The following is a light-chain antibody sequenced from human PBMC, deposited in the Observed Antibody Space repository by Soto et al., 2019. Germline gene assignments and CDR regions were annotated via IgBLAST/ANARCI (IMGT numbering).Light chain of an antibody. CDR3: QQDNDYSWT. Sequence: DIQMTQSPSTLSASARDRVSINCRASQSISAWLAWYQQKPGKTPRLLIYKASTLEIGVPSRFSGSGSGTEFTLTISNLQPDDVAIYYCQQDNDYSWTSGQGTKVDIK. J-gene: IGKJ1*01. V-gene: IGKV1-5*03. CDR1: QSISAW. CDR2: KAS.